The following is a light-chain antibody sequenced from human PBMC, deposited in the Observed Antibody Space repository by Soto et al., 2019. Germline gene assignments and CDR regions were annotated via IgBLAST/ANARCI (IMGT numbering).Light chain of an antibody. CDR3: SSYTSSPTLRI. Sequence: QSALTQPASVSGSPGQSITISCTGTSSDIGGYNYVSWYQQHPGNAPKLIIYDVTNRPSGVSNRFSGSKSGDTASLTISGLLAEDEADYYCSSYTSSPTLRIVGGGTKLAVL. J-gene: IGLJ2*01. CDR2: DVT. V-gene: IGLV2-14*01. CDR1: SSDIGGYNY.